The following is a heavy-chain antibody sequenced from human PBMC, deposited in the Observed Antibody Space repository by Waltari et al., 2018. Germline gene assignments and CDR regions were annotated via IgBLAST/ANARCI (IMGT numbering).Heavy chain of an antibody. CDR2: MKGDGRCT. V-gene: IGHV3-74*01. CDR3: ARSRSWTTGGIDY. Sequence: EVQLVESGGGLVQPGGSLRLSCPASGFTFSSYWMHWVRQAPGKGLVVVPRMKGDGRCTSYADSVKGRFTIARDNAQNTLYLQMNSRRAEDTAVYYCARSRSWTTGGIDYWGQGTLVTVSS. D-gene: IGHD3-10*01. CDR1: GFTFSSYW. J-gene: IGHJ4*02.